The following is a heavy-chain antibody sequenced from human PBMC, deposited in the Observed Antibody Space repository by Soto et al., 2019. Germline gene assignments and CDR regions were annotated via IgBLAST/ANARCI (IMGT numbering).Heavy chain of an antibody. CDR3: ARDRGRITIFGVVISPPHPMDV. Sequence: EVQLVESGGGLVQPGGSLRLSCAASGFTFSSYEMNWVRQAPGKGLEWVSYISSSGSTIYYADSVKGRFTISRDNAKNSLYLQMNSLRAEDTAVYYCARDRGRITIFGVVISPPHPMDVWGQGTTVTVSS. V-gene: IGHV3-48*03. J-gene: IGHJ6*02. D-gene: IGHD3-3*01. CDR2: ISSSGSTI. CDR1: GFTFSSYE.